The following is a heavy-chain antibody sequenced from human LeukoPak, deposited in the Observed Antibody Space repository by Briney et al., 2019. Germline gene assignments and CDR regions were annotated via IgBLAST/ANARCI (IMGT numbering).Heavy chain of an antibody. CDR3: ARAHSSNWYWFDP. V-gene: IGHV1-3*03. J-gene: IGHJ5*02. CDR2: INAGNGNT. D-gene: IGHD6-13*01. CDR1: GYTFTSYA. Sequence: GASVKVSCKASGYTFTSYAIHWVRQAPGQRLEWMGWINAGNGNTKYSQEFQGRVTITRDTSASTAYMELSSLRSEDMAVYYCARAHSSNWYWFDPWGQGTLVTVSS.